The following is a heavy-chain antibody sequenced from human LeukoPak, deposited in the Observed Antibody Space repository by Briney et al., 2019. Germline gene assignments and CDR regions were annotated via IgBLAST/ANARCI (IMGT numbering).Heavy chain of an antibody. D-gene: IGHD1-26*01. CDR2: MHPDTGDT. Sequence: AASVKVSCKTSGYTFTNNDIHWVRQAPGQALEWMGWMHPDTGDTGYAQKFQGRVIMTRDTSISTAYMELSSLRPDDTAVYYCARDRGGSYYWGQGTLVTVSS. CDR1: GYTFTNND. J-gene: IGHJ4*02. V-gene: IGHV1-8*01. CDR3: ARDRGGSYY.